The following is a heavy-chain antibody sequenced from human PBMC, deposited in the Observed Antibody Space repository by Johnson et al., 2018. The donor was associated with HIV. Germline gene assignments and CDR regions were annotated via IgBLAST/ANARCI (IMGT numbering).Heavy chain of an antibody. Sequence: EVQLVESGGGVVRPGGSLRLSCGVSGFTFDDYAMNWVRRAPGKGLEWVSTLYIGYSTYYADSVKGRFTISRDNSKNTLYRQMNSLRAEDTALYYCARDGGIYVTDIWGKGTKVTVSS. CDR1: GFTFDDYA. J-gene: IGHJ3*02. CDR3: ARDGGIYVTDI. V-gene: IGHV3-66*01. CDR2: LYIGYST. D-gene: IGHD3-16*01.